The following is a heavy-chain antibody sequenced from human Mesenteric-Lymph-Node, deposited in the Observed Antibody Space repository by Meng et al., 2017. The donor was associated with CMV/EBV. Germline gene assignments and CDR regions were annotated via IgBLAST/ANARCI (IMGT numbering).Heavy chain of an antibody. CDR3: AGAQSAFDY. V-gene: IGHV3-30*02. CDR1: GFTFSSYG. Sequence: GESLKISCAASGFTFSSYGMHWVRQAPGKGLEWVAFIRYDGSNKYYADSVKGRFTISRDNSKNTLYLQMNSLRAEDTAVYYCAGAQSAFDYWGQGTLVTVSS. CDR2: IRYDGSNK. J-gene: IGHJ4*02.